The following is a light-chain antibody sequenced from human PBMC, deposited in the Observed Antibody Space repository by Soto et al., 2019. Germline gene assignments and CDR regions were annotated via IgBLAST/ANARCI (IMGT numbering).Light chain of an antibody. CDR1: SSDFGDYNY. V-gene: IGLV2-8*01. CDR3: NSCAGSNNPV. Sequence: QSALTQPPSASGSPGQSVTISCTGTSSDFGDYNYVSWYQHHPGKATKLMIYEVTKRPSGVPDLFSASKSGNTASLTVSGLQAEDEADYYCNSCAGSNNPVFGGGTKVTVL. J-gene: IGLJ2*01. CDR2: EVT.